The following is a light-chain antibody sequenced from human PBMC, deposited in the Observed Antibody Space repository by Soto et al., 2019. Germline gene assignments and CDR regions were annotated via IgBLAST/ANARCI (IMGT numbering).Light chain of an antibody. CDR1: QGMRND. CDR2: AAS. J-gene: IGKJ2*02. V-gene: IGKV1-17*01. Sequence: DIQMTQSPSSLSASVGDRVTITCRASQGMRNDLTWYQQKPGKAPKRLIYAASRLESGVPSRFSGSGSGTEFTLTISSLQPEDFATYYCLQHNTYPRTFGQGTRLEIK. CDR3: LQHNTYPRT.